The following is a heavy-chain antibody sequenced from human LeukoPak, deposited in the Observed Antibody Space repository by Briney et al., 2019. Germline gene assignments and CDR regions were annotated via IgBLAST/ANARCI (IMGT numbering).Heavy chain of an antibody. V-gene: IGHV3-21*01. D-gene: IGHD1-26*01. CDR1: GFTLSGHS. Sequence: GGSLRLSCAATGFTLSGHSMNWVRQAPGKGLDWVSSISPTSAYIYYQDSMKGRFTISRDNAKNSLYLQMNSLRAEDTAVYYCVTTWGAHYWYFDLWGRGALVTVSS. J-gene: IGHJ2*01. CDR2: ISPTSAYI. CDR3: VTTWGAHYWYFDL.